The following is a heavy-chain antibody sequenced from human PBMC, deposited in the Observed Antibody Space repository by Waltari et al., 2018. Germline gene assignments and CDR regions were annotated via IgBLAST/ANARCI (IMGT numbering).Heavy chain of an antibody. D-gene: IGHD4-17*01. J-gene: IGHJ3*02. CDR2: IYYSGST. V-gene: IGHV4-39*01. CDR1: GGSISSSSYY. CDR3: ASGDYGGNESAFDI. Sequence: QLQLQESGPGLVKPSETLSLTCTVSGGSISSSSYYWGWIRQPPGKGLAWIGSIYYSGSTYYNPSLKSRVTISVDTSKNQFSLKLSSVTAADTAVYYCASGDYGGNESAFDIWGQGTMVTVSS.